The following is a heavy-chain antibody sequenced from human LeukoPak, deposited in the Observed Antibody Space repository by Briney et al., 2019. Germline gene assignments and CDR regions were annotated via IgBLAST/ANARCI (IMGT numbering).Heavy chain of an antibody. CDR1: GGSISSGFYY. CDR2: IYTSGTT. Sequence: SQTLSLTCTVSGGSISSGFYYWNWIRQPAGKGLEWIGRIYTSGTTNYNPFLESQVTISVDTSKNQFFLKLSSVTAADTAVYYCARGQPPGWVIATWGQGTLVTVSS. D-gene: IGHD2-21*01. V-gene: IGHV4-61*02. J-gene: IGHJ5*02. CDR3: ARGQPPGWVIAT.